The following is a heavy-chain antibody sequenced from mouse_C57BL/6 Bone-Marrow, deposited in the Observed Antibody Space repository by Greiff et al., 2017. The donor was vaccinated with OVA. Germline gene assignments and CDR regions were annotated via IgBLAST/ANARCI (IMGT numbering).Heavy chain of an antibody. CDR3: AKNRGNPYYYAMDY. CDR2: IWRGGST. CDR1: GFSLTSYG. J-gene: IGHJ4*01. Sequence: QVQLKESGPGLVQPSQSLSITCTVSGFSLTSYGVHWVRQSPGKGLEWLGVIWRGGSTDYNAAFMSRLSITKDNSKSQVFFKMNSLQAYDTAIYYCAKNRGNPYYYAMDYWGQGTSGTVAS. V-gene: IGHV2-5*01. D-gene: IGHD2-1*01.